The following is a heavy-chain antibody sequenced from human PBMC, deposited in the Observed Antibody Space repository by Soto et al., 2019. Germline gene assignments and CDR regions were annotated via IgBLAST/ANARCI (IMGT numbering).Heavy chain of an antibody. CDR1: GGSISSSSYY. D-gene: IGHD2-15*01. V-gene: IGHV4-39*01. J-gene: IGHJ4*02. CDR3: ARLVAPGSPVWYFDS. Sequence: SETLSLTCTVSGGSISSSSYYWGWIRQPPGKGLEWIGSIYYSGSTYYSPPLKSRVTISVDTSKNQFSLKLSSVTAADTAFYYCARLVAPGSPVWYFDSWGQGTLVTVSS. CDR2: IYYSGST.